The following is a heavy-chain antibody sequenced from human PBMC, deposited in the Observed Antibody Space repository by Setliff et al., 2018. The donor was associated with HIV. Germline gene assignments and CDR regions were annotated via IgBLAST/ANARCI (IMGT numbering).Heavy chain of an antibody. CDR1: GFSVSSSY. CDR2: VWSDGSTK. D-gene: IGHD2-15*01. Sequence: GGSLRLSCAASGFSVSSSYMTWVRQAPGGGAGVGRSYVWSDGSTKYYADSVKGRFTISRDNSKNTVYLQMSSLRAEDTAVYYCAKGTYCSGGNCYSGFLDYWGQGTLVTVSS. CDR3: AKGTYCSGGNCYSGFLDY. J-gene: IGHJ4*02. V-gene: IGHV3-30*02.